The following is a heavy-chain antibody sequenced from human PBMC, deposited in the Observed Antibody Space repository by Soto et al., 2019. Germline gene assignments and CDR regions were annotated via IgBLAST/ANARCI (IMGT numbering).Heavy chain of an antibody. D-gene: IGHD6-13*01. CDR3: ARFIAAAGYYYFDY. Sequence: SETLSLTCAVSGGSISSGGYSWSWIRQPPGKGLEWIGYIYHSGSTYYNPSLKSRVTISVDRSKNQFSLKLSSVTAADTAVYYCARFIAAAGYYYFDYWGQGTLVTVS. V-gene: IGHV4-30-2*01. CDR1: GGSISSGGYS. J-gene: IGHJ4*02. CDR2: IYHSGST.